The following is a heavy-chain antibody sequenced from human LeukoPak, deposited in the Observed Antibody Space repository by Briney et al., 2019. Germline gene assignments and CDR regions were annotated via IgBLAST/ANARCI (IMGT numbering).Heavy chain of an antibody. D-gene: IGHD1-1*01. CDR2: IYYSGST. CDR1: GGSISSYY. CDR3: ARYPGTRNGLPYFDY. V-gene: IGHV4-59*01. Sequence: PSETLSLTCTVSGGSISSYYWSWIRQPPGKGLEWIGYIYYSGSTSYNPSLKSRVTMSVDTSKNRFSLKLTSVTAADTGVCYCARYPGTRNGLPYFDYWGQGTLVTVSS. J-gene: IGHJ4*02.